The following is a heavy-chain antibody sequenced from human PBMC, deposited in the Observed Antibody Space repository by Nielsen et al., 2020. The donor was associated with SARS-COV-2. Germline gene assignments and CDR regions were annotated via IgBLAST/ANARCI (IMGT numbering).Heavy chain of an antibody. CDR3: ARDGARGTVDY. CDR2: ISSSSSYI. J-gene: IGHJ4*02. D-gene: IGHD2-8*02. V-gene: IGHV3-21*01. CDR1: GFTFSSYS. Sequence: GESLKISCAASGFTFSSYSMNWVRQAPGKGLEWVSSISSSSSYIYYADSVKGRFTISRDNAKNSLYLQMNSLRAEDTAVYYCARDGARGTVDYWGQGTLVTVSS.